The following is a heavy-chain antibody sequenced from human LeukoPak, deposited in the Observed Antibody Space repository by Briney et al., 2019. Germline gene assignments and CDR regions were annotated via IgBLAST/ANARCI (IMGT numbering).Heavy chain of an antibody. V-gene: IGHV4-34*01. J-gene: IGHJ4*02. Sequence: PSETLSLTCAVYGGSLSGYYWSWIRQPPGKGLEWIGEINHSGSTNYNPSLKSRVTISVDTSKNQFSLKLISVTAADTAVYYCARDPTWDYWGQGTLVTVSS. CDR2: INHSGST. CDR1: GGSLSGYY. CDR3: ARDPTWDY.